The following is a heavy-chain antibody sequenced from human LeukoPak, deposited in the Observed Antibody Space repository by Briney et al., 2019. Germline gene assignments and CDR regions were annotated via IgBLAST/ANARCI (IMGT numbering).Heavy chain of an antibody. V-gene: IGHV1-18*01. Sequence: GASVKVSCKASGYTFTSYGISWVRQAPGQGLEWMGWISAYNGNTNYAQKLQGRVTMTTDTSTSTAYMELRSLRSDDTAVYYCARDGAKEYVDIAATIWYYYDSSGYYSLDYWGQGTLVTVSS. CDR2: ISAYNGNT. CDR1: GYTFTSYG. D-gene: IGHD3-22*01. J-gene: IGHJ4*02. CDR3: ARDGAKEYVDIAATIWYYYDSSGYYSLDY.